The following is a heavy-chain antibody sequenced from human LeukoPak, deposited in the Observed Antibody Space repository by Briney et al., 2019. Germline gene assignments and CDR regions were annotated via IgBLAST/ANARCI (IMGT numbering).Heavy chain of an antibody. D-gene: IGHD2-2*01. CDR1: GYTFTDYY. J-gene: IGHJ5*02. CDR2: INPNSGGT. V-gene: IGHV1-2*06. CDR3: ARDTGVDIVVVPAAILMDWFDP. Sequence: ASVKVSCKASGYTFTDYYMHWVRQAPGQGLEWMGRINPNSGGTNYAQKFQGRVTMTRDTSISTAYMELSRLRSDDTAVYYCARDTGVDIVVVPAAILMDWFDPWGQGTLVTVSS.